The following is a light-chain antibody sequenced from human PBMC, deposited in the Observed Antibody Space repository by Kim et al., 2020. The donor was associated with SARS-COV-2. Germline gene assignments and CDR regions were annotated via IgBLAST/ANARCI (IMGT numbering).Light chain of an antibody. CDR2: AAA. CDR1: QGISSY. J-gene: IGKJ1*01. Sequence: AATGDRVTITCVASQGISSYLAWYQQKPGKAPKLLIYAAATLQSGVPSRFSGSGSGTDFTLTISCLQSEDFATYYCQQYYSYPRTFGQGTKVDIK. V-gene: IGKV1-8*01. CDR3: QQYYSYPRT.